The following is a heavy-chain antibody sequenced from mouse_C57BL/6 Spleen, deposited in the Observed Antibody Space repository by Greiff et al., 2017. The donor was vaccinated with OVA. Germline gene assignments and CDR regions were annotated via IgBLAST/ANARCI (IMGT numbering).Heavy chain of an antibody. D-gene: IGHD2-4*01. CDR2: INPNNGGT. J-gene: IGHJ2*01. CDR3: ARFGYDYDGFDY. V-gene: IGHV1-26*01. Sequence: VQLQQSGPELVKPGASVKISCKASGYTFTDYYMNWVKQSHGKSLEWIGDINPNNGGTSYNQKFKGKATLTVDKSSSTAYMELRSLTSEDSAVYYCARFGYDYDGFDYWGQGTTLTVSS. CDR1: GYTFTDYY.